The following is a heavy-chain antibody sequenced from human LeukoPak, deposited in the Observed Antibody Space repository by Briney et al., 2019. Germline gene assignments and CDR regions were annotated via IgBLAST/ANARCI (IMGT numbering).Heavy chain of an antibody. CDR1: GITLSNYG. Sequence: GSLRLSCAVSGITLSNYGMSWVRQAPGNGLEWVAGISDRGGRANYADSVNGRFTISRDNPKNTLYLQMNSLRAEHTAVYFCAKRGVVIRVILVGFHKEAYYFDSWGQGALVTVSS. V-gene: IGHV3-23*01. D-gene: IGHD3-22*01. CDR2: ISDRGGRA. J-gene: IGHJ4*02. CDR3: AKRGVVIRVILVGFHKEAYYFDS.